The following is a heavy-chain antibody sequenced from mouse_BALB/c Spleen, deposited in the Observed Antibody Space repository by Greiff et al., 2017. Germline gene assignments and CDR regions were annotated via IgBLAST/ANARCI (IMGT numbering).Heavy chain of an antibody. CDR3: ARWGDYDASSYYAMDY. CDR2: ISSGRSTI. CDR1: GFTFSSFG. Sequence: DVKLVESGGGLVQPGGSRKLSCAASGFTFSSFGMPWVRQAPEKGLEWVAYISSGRSTIYYADTVKGRFTISRDNPKNTLFLQMTSLRSEDTAMYYCARWGDYDASSYYAMDYWGQGTSVTVSS. V-gene: IGHV5-17*02. J-gene: IGHJ4*01. D-gene: IGHD2-4*01.